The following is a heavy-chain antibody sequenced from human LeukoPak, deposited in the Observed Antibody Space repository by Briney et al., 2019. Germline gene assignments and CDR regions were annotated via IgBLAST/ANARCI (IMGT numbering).Heavy chain of an antibody. CDR2: IYYSGST. Sequence: SETLSLTCTVSGGSISSSSYYWGWIRQPPGKGLEWIASIYYSGSTYYNPSLKSRVTISVDTSKNQFSLKVSSVTAADTAVYYCASVDTALVRVDYWGQGTRVTVSS. CDR3: ASVDTALVRVDY. CDR1: GGSISSSSYY. D-gene: IGHD5-18*01. V-gene: IGHV4-39*01. J-gene: IGHJ4*02.